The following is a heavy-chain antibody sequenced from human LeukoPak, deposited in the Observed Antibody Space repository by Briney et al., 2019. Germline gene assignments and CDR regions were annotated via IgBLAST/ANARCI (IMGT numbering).Heavy chain of an antibody. Sequence: SETLSLTCTVSGGSISTYYWTWMRQPPGKGLEWIGYIYNGVTTNYNQSLQSRVTTSVDTSKNQFSLKLTSVTAADTAVYYCARTTEGGYTYGYFYYYYMDVWGKGTTVTISS. CDR2: IYNGVTT. V-gene: IGHV4-59*01. CDR1: GGSISTYY. CDR3: ARTTEGGYTYGYFYYYYMDV. J-gene: IGHJ6*03. D-gene: IGHD5-18*01.